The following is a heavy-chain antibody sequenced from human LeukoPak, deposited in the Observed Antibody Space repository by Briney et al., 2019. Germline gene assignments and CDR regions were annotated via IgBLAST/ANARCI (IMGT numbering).Heavy chain of an antibody. V-gene: IGHV3-23*01. CDR1: GFTFTNYA. CDR2: ISGDGDSA. CDR3: AKAHYCGSTSCYAFDI. Sequence: GGSLRLSCAASGFTFTNYAMSWVRQAPGKGLEWVSAISGDGDSAYYADSVKGRFTISRDSSKNTLYLQMNSLRAEDTAVYYCAKAHYCGSTSCYAFDIWGQGTMVTVSS. D-gene: IGHD2-2*01. J-gene: IGHJ3*02.